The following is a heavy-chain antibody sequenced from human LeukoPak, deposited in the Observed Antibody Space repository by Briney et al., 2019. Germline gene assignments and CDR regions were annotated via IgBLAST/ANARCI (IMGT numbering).Heavy chain of an antibody. Sequence: GGSLRLSCAASGFTFSSYGMHWVRQAPGKGLEWVAGIWYDGNNKYYADSVKGRFTISRDNSKNTLYVQMNSLRAEDTAVYYCARDSCRGDCYPFDCWGQGTLVTVSS. CDR2: IWYDGNNK. CDR3: ARDSCRGDCYPFDC. J-gene: IGHJ4*02. V-gene: IGHV3-33*01. D-gene: IGHD2-21*02. CDR1: GFTFSSYG.